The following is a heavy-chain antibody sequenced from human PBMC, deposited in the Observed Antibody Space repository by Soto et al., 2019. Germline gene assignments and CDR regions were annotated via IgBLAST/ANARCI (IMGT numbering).Heavy chain of an antibody. V-gene: IGHV6-1*01. CDR1: GDSVSSNSAA. D-gene: IGHD5-12*01. CDR2: TYYRSKWYN. J-gene: IGHJ4*02. Sequence: KQSQTLSLTCAISGDSVSSNSAAWNWIRQSPSRGLEWLGRTYYRSKWYNDYAGSVRSRITINPDTSKNQFSLQLNSVTPEDTAVYYCARMLGYSGLRWAFDYWGQGTLVTVSS. CDR3: ARMLGYSGLRWAFDY.